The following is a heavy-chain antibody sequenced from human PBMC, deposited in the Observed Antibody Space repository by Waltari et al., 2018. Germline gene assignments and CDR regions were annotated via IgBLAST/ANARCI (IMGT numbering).Heavy chain of an antibody. CDR3: ARSPVAAAGSEH. V-gene: IGHV3-30-3*01. D-gene: IGHD6-13*01. CDR1: GFTFSSYA. Sequence: QVQLVESGGGVVQPGRSLRLSCAASGFTFSSYAMHWVRRAPGKGLEWVAVISYDGSNKHYADSVKGRFTISRDNSKNTLYLQMNSLRAEDTAVYYCARSPVAAAGSEHWGQGTLVTVSS. J-gene: IGHJ1*01. CDR2: ISYDGSNK.